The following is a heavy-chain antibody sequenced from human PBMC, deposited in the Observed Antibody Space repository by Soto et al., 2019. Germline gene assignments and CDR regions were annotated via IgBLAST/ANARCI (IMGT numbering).Heavy chain of an antibody. CDR1: GFTFSDYA. J-gene: IGHJ4*02. Sequence: VQLLESGGGLVQPGGSLRLSCAASGFTFSDYAMNWVRQAPGKGLEWVSDISGNGASARYADSVKGRFTISRDNSKKTLNLQMNSLRVDDTAVYYCGKERRGSGWSVCNFWGQGTLVTVSS. D-gene: IGHD6-19*01. CDR3: GKERRGSGWSVCNF. CDR2: ISGNGASA. V-gene: IGHV3-23*01.